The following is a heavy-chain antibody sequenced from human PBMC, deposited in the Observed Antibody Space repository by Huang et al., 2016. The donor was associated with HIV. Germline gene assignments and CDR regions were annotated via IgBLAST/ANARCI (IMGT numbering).Heavy chain of an antibody. D-gene: IGHD3-22*01. CDR2: IYPSGIT. J-gene: IGHJ4*02. CDR3: ARVRGTYYYDSSGYPLDY. V-gene: IGHV4-61*09. Sequence: QVQLQESGPGLVKPSQTLSLTCTVSGGSISSGRYYWSWIRQPAGKGLDRLGHIYPSGITDYNPSLNSRVTIALDASKTQFSLKLSSVTAADTAVYFCARVRGTYYYDSSGYPLDYWGQGTLLTVSS. CDR1: GGSISSGRYY.